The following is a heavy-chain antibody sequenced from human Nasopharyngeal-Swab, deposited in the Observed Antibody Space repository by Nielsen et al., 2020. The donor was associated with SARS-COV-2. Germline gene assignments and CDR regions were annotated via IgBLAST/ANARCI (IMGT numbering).Heavy chain of an antibody. CDR1: GASISSYY. CDR3: ARRLTLESFWYFDL. D-gene: IGHD3-3*01. CDR2: IYYSGTT. V-gene: IGHV4-59*01. J-gene: IGHJ2*01. Sequence: SETLSLTCTVSGASISSYYWSWIRQPPGKGLEWIGYIYYSGTTNYNPSLKSRVAMSVDTSKNQFSLKLTSVTAADTAVYYCARRLTLESFWYFDLWGRGILVTVSS.